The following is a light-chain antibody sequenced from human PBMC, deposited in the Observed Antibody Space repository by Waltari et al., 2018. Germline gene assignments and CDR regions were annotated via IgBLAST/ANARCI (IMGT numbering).Light chain of an antibody. J-gene: IGKJ2*01. V-gene: IGKV3-15*01. CDR2: GAS. Sequence: ETVLTQSPGTLSLSPGERATLSCRASQSINTKYLAWYQQRIGQAPRLLIYGASTRATGFPPRFSGSGSGTEFTLTITSLQSEDYALYFCQQYNNWPYTFGQGTQLDIK. CDR3: QQYNNWPYT. CDR1: QSINTKY.